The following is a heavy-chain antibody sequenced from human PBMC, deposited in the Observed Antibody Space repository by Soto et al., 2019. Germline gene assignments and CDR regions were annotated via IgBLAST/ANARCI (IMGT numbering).Heavy chain of an antibody. J-gene: IGHJ4*02. V-gene: IGHV3-23*01. CDR1: GFTFSSYA. Sequence: GGSLRLSCAASGFTFSSYAMSWVRQAPGKGLEWVSAISGSGGSTYYADSVKGRFTISRDNSKNTLYLQMNSLRAEDTAVYYCAKYATASSTSLYYFDYWGQGTLVTVSS. D-gene: IGHD2-2*01. CDR3: AKYATASSTSLYYFDY. CDR2: ISGSGGST.